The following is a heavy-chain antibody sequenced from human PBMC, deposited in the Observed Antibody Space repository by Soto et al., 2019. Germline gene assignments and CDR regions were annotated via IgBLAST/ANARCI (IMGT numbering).Heavy chain of an antibody. V-gene: IGHV3-33*01. Sequence: QVQLVESGGGVVQPRRSLRLSCAASGFTFSSYGMHWVRQAPGKGLEWVAVIWYDGSNKYYADSVKGRFTISRDNSKNTLYLQMNSLRAEDTAVYYCARDPSGYYGSGSYHYYGMDVWGQGTTVTVSS. D-gene: IGHD3-10*01. CDR3: ARDPSGYYGSGSYHYYGMDV. J-gene: IGHJ6*02. CDR2: IWYDGSNK. CDR1: GFTFSSYG.